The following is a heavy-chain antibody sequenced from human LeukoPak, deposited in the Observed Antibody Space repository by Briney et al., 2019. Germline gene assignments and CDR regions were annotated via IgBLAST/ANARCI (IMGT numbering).Heavy chain of an antibody. CDR3: AKGDVVVPAAII. V-gene: IGHV3-23*01. CDR2: ITGSGGST. Sequence: GGSLRLSCGASGFTFTTYAMTWVRQAPGKGLEWVSSITGSGGSTYYADSVKGRFTISRDNSKNTLYLQMNSLRAEDTAVYYCAKGDVVVPAAIIWGQGTLVTVSS. D-gene: IGHD2-2*01. J-gene: IGHJ4*02. CDR1: GFTFTTYA.